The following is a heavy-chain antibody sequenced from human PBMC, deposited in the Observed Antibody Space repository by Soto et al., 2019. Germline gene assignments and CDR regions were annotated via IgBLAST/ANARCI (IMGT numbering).Heavy chain of an antibody. CDR1: GGSISSGGYY. Sequence: PSETLSLTCTVSGGSISSGGYYWSWIRQHPGKDLEWIGYIYYSGSTNYNPSLKSRVTISVDTSKNQFSLKLSSVTAADTAVYYWARDSGYDAFDYCGRGTLVTVPS. CDR2: IYYSGST. CDR3: ARDSGYDAFDY. D-gene: IGHD5-12*01. V-gene: IGHV4-61*08. J-gene: IGHJ4*02.